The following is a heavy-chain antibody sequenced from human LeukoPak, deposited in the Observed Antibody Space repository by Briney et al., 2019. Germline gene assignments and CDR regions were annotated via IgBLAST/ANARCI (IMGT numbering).Heavy chain of an antibody. Sequence: SETLSLTCTVSGRSISSYYWSWIRQPPGQGLEWIGYIYYSGSTSYNPSLKSRVTISVDTSKNQFTLKLSSVTAADTAVYYCARGGVLLWFGELSGSWFDPWGQGTLVTVSS. D-gene: IGHD3-10*01. CDR1: GRSISSYY. V-gene: IGHV4-59*01. J-gene: IGHJ5*02. CDR3: ARGGVLLWFGELSGSWFDP. CDR2: IYYSGST.